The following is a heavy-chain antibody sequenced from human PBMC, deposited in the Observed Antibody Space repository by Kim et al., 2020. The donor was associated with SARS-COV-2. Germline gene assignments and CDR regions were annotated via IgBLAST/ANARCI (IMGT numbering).Heavy chain of an antibody. Sequence: SQTLSLTCAISGDSVSSNSVALNWIRQSPSRGLEWLGRTYYRSKWYNDYAISVKGRITINPDTFKNQFSLQLNSLTPEDTAMYYCTGGYTSGWSDYWGQGTLVTVSS. V-gene: IGHV6-1*01. CDR2: TYYRSKWYN. CDR3: TGGYTSGWSDY. J-gene: IGHJ4*02. CDR1: GDSVSSNSVA. D-gene: IGHD6-13*01.